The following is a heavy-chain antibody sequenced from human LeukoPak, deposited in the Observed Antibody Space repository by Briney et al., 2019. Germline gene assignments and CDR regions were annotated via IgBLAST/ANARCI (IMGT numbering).Heavy chain of an antibody. Sequence: GGSLRLSCAASGFTFNTHAMSWVRQAPGKGLEWVSGINGNGASTYYSDSVKGRFTISRDNSKNTLYLQMSSLRAEDTAIYYCAKDQGYSYYYLDYWGQGTLVTVSS. V-gene: IGHV3-23*01. CDR2: INGNGAST. D-gene: IGHD5-18*01. CDR3: AKDQGYSYYYLDY. J-gene: IGHJ4*02. CDR1: GFTFNTHA.